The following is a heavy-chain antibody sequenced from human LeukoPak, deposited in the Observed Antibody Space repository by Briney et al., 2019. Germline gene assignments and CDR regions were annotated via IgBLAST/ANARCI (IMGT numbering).Heavy chain of an antibody. D-gene: IGHD6-19*01. V-gene: IGHV3-48*02. Sequence: GGSLRLSCAASGFTVSSNYMNWVRQAPGKGLEWVSYISSSSTTIYYADSVKGRFTISRDNAKNSLYLQMNSLRDEDTAVYYCARDQTSGWHIIDYWGQGTLVTVSS. CDR3: ARDQTSGWHIIDY. J-gene: IGHJ4*02. CDR2: ISSSSTTI. CDR1: GFTVSSNY.